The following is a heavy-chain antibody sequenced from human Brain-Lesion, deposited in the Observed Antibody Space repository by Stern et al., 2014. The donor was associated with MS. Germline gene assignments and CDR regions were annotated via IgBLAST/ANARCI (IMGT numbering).Heavy chain of an antibody. Sequence: EMQLVESGGGLVQPGGSLRLSCAASGFSFSTYAMSWVRQTPGKGLQWVSVISARGGPTYYADSVKGRFTISRDNSKNTLYLQMDSLRADDTAVYYCAKWPHHIAVAGTRYFQHWGQGTLVTVSS. J-gene: IGHJ1*01. CDR1: GFSFSTYA. CDR3: AKWPHHIAVAGTRYFQH. V-gene: IGHV3-23*04. D-gene: IGHD6-19*01. CDR2: ISARGGPT.